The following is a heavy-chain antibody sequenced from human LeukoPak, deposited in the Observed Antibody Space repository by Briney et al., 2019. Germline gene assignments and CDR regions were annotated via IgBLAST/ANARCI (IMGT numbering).Heavy chain of an antibody. J-gene: IGHJ6*02. CDR3: ATAYTLLWFGEFPGGYGMDV. V-gene: IGHV1-24*01. Sequence: GASVKVSCKVSGYTLTELSMHRVRQAPGKGLEWMGGFDPEDGETIYAQKFQGRVTMTEDTSTDTAYMELSSLRSEDTAVYYCATAYTLLWFGEFPGGYGMDVWGQGTTVTVSS. CDR2: FDPEDGET. D-gene: IGHD3-10*01. CDR1: GYTLTELS.